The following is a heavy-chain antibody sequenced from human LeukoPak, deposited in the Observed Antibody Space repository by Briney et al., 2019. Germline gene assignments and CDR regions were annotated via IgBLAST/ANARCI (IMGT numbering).Heavy chain of an antibody. CDR3: ARDPSIAVAGDLDY. CDR2: ISAYNGNT. Sequence: ASVKVSCKASGYTFTSYGISWARQAPGQGLEWMGWISAYNGNTNYAQKLQGRVTMTTDTSTSTAYMELRSLRSDDTAVYYCARDPSIAVAGDLDYWGQGTLVTVSS. V-gene: IGHV1-18*01. D-gene: IGHD6-19*01. J-gene: IGHJ4*02. CDR1: GYTFTSYG.